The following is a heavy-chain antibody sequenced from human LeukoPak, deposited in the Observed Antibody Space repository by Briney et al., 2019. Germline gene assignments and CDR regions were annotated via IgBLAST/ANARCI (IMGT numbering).Heavy chain of an antibody. V-gene: IGHV3-21*01. Sequence: GGSLRLSCAASGFTFSSYNMNWVRQAPGKGLEWVSFISSSSTYIYNADSVKGRFTISRDNAKNSLYLQMNSLRVEDTAVYYCARVLLWFGEALDYGMDVWGQGTTVTVSS. CDR1: GFTFSSYN. CDR2: ISSSSTYI. J-gene: IGHJ6*02. CDR3: ARVLLWFGEALDYGMDV. D-gene: IGHD3-10*01.